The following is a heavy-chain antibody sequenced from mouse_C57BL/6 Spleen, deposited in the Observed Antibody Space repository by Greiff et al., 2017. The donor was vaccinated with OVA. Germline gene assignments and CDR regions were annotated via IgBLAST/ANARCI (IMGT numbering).Heavy chain of an antibody. D-gene: IGHD1-1*01. CDR3: TRKVASTTSPYSFDY. CDR2: ILPGSGST. V-gene: IGHV1-9*01. CDR1: GYTFTGYW. Sequence: QVQLQQSGAELMKPGASVKLSCKATGYTFTGYWIEWVKQRPGHGLEWIGEILPGSGSTNYNEKFKGKATFTADTSSNTAYMQLSSLTTEDSAIYYCTRKVASTTSPYSFDYWGQGTTLTVSS. J-gene: IGHJ2*01.